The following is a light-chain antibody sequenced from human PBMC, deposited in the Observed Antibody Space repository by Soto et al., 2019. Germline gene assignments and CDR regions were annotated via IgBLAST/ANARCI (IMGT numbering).Light chain of an antibody. CDR3: KQTYSTPIT. Sequence: PGGRATLSCRASQSVSRRLAWYQHRPGQSPRLLISGASMRASGVPVRFSGSGSGTDFTLTISSLQPEDFATYYCKQTYSTPITFGQGTRLEIK. CDR2: GAS. CDR1: QSVSRR. V-gene: IGKV3D-15*01. J-gene: IGKJ5*01.